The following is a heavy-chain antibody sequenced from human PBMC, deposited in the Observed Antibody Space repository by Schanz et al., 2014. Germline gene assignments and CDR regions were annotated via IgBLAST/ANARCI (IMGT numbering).Heavy chain of an antibody. CDR2: FIPILDGG. J-gene: IGHJ4*03. V-gene: IGHV1-69*02. D-gene: IGHD2-15*01. CDR3: ARASSACGSDRSCLGKHFDY. CDR1: RSTFSSYT. Sequence: QVQLVQSGAEVKKPGSSVKVSCKASRSTFSSYTISWGRQARGQGLEWVGRFIPILDGGNYAQQFQGRVAVSRDTSTSTVDMELSSLRTNDTAVYYYARASSACGSDRSCLGKHFDYWGKGTLVTVSS.